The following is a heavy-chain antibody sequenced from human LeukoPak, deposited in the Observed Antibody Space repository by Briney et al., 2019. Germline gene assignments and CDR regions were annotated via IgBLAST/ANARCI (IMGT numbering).Heavy chain of an antibody. CDR2: ISGNGGNT. CDR1: GFTFSTYA. Sequence: PGGSLRLSCAASGFTFSTYAMSWVRQAPGKGLEWVSAISGNGGNTYYADSVKGRFTISRDNSKNTLYLQINSLRAEDTAVYYCAARLTGSYFDYWGQGTLSPSPQ. J-gene: IGHJ4*02. D-gene: IGHD3-9*01. CDR3: AARLTGSYFDY. V-gene: IGHV3-23*01.